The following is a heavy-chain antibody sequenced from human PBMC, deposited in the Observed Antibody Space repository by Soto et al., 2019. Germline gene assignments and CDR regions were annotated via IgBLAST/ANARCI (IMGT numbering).Heavy chain of an antibody. CDR3: AREDTYGDYVDSFYWFDP. J-gene: IGHJ5*02. CDR2: IIPIFGTA. Sequence: QVQLVQSGAEVKKPGSSVKVSCKASGGTFSSYAISWVRQAPGQGLEWMGGIIPIFGTANYAQKFQGRVKITADESTSTAYMELSSLRSEDTAVYYCAREDTYGDYVDSFYWFDPWGQGTLVTVSS. V-gene: IGHV1-69*01. CDR1: GGTFSSYA. D-gene: IGHD4-17*01.